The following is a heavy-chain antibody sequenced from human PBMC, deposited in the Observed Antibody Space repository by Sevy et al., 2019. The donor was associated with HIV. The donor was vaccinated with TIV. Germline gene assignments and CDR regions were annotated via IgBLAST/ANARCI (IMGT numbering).Heavy chain of an antibody. J-gene: IGHJ5*02. D-gene: IGHD2-21*01. Sequence: GGSLRLSCAASGFTFSDYYMHWVRQAPGKGLEWVGRIGNKANSYTTESAASVKGRFTISRDDSKNSLYLQMHSLKTDDTAVYYCARVMRRILWWSLGSWGQGTLVTVSS. CDR2: IGNKANSYTT. CDR1: GFTFSDYY. CDR3: ARVMRRILWWSLGS. V-gene: IGHV3-72*01.